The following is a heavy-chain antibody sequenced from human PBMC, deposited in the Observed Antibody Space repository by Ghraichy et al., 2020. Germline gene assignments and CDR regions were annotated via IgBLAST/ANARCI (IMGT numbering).Heavy chain of an antibody. CDR3: TAGYSYGYLDWFDP. V-gene: IGHV3-15*01. D-gene: IGHD5-18*01. J-gene: IGHJ5*02. CDR2: IKSKTDGGTT. CDR1: GFTFSNAW. Sequence: GGSLRLSCAASGFTFSNAWMSWVRQAPGKGLEWVGRIKSKTDGGTTDYAAPVKGRFTISRDDSKNTLYLQMNSLKTEDTAVYYCTAGYSYGYLDWFDPWGQGTLVTVSS.